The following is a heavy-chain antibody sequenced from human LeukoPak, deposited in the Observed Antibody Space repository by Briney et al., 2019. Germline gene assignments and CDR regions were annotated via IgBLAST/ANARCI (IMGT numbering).Heavy chain of an antibody. J-gene: IGHJ3*02. CDR3: ARDRATYYYDSSGYYYRDAFDI. CDR2: INTDGSDT. D-gene: IGHD3-22*01. V-gene: IGHV3-74*01. CDR1: GFTFSSYW. Sequence: GGSLRLSCAASGFTFSSYWMHWVRQAPGKGLVWVSHINTDGSDTSYADSVKGRFTISRDNARNTLYLQMNSLRVEDTAVYYCARDRATYYYDSSGYYYRDAFDIWGQGTMVTVSS.